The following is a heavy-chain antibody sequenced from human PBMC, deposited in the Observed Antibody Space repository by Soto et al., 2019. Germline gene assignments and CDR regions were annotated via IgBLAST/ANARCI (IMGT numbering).Heavy chain of an antibody. Sequence: PGESLKISCKGSGYNFANFWIGWVRHMPGKGLEWMGMIFPGDSDTKNSPSLEGQITMSVDKSDSSAYLQWRSLKASDTAIYYCAAGYSTGLDAFDIWGQGTMVTVS. CDR1: GYNFANFW. CDR2: IFPGDSDT. J-gene: IGHJ3*02. D-gene: IGHD2-8*02. V-gene: IGHV5-51*01. CDR3: AAGYSTGLDAFDI.